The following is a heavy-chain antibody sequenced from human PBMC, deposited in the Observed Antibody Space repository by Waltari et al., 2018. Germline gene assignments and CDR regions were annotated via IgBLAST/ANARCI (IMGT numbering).Heavy chain of an antibody. V-gene: IGHV1-69*01. Sequence: QVQLMQSGAEVKKPGSSVKVSCKASGGTFSIHAISWVRPAPGQGLEWLGGVIPIFGTVNYAQRFQGRVTITAAESTGKIYMELHTLRSEDTAVYYCASGAVYCSSSNCPHDAFNVWGQGTMVTVSS. CDR1: GGTFSIHA. CDR2: VIPIFGTV. J-gene: IGHJ3*01. CDR3: ASGAVYCSSSNCPHDAFNV. D-gene: IGHD2-2*01.